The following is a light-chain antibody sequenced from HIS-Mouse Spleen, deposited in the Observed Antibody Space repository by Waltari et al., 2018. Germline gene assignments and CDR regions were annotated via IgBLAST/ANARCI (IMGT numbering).Light chain of an antibody. J-gene: IGLJ2*01. Sequence: SYELTQPPSVSVSPGQTARITCSGDALPEQYSYCYQQKPGQAPVLVRYKASERPSGIPERFSGSSSGTTVMLTISGVQAEDEADYYCQSADSSGTYPYVVFGGGTKLTVL. V-gene: IGLV3-25*03. CDR3: QSADSSGTYPYVV. CDR1: ALPEQY. CDR2: KAS.